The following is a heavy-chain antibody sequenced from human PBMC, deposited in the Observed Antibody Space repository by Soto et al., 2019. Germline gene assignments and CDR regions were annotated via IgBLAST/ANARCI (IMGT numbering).Heavy chain of an antibody. Sequence: QVQLVQSGAEVKKPGASVKVSCKASGYTFTSYDITWVRQATGQGLEWMGWMNPNSGNTGYEQKFRGRVTMTRNTSISTAYMELSSLRSEDTAVYYCARAGLRFLEWLSSPLMDVWRKGTTVTVSS. CDR3: ARAGLRFLEWLSSPLMDV. D-gene: IGHD3-3*01. CDR2: MNPNSGNT. V-gene: IGHV1-8*01. CDR1: GYTFTSYD. J-gene: IGHJ6*03.